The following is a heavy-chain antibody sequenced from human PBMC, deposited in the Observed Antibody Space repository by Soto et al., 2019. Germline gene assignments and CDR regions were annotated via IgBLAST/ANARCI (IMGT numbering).Heavy chain of an antibody. V-gene: IGHV4-39*01. CDR3: ASLTNRRPGES. J-gene: IGHJ5*02. CDR1: GDSISNKNYH. Sequence: SETLSLTCTVSGDSISNKNYHWGWTRQPPGKGLEWIGTVYSNGHTYYNPSLKSRLAMAVDTSKNQFSLSLISVTAADTAVYVCASLTNRRPGESWGQGTLVTVSS. D-gene: IGHD2-8*01. CDR2: VYSNGHT.